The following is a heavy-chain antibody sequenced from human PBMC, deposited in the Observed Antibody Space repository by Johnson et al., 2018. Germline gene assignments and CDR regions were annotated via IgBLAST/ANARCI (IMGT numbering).Heavy chain of an antibody. CDR2: ISYDGSNK. CDR3: ARDPYFDTGYYYYYMDV. Sequence: QVQLVQSGGGVVQXGRSXRLXCAASGFTFSSYAMHWVRQAPGKGLEWVALISYDGSNKYFADSVKGRFTISRDNSKNTLDLQMNSLRAEDTAVYYCARDPYFDTGYYYYYMDVWGKGTTVTVSS. CDR1: GFTFSSYA. J-gene: IGHJ6*03. V-gene: IGHV3-30-3*01. D-gene: IGHD3-9*01.